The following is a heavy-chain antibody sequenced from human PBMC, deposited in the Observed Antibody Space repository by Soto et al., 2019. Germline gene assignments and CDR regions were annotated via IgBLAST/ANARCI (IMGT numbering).Heavy chain of an antibody. Sequence: PGESLRIACRGSGYIFTNYWIGWVRQMPGKGLQGMGIIYSGDANTRYSPPFQGQITISVDKSINTAYLQWSSLKASDTAPYHCARQGSIGARQHWFDPWGQGSLVLVSS. CDR3: ARQGSIGARQHWFDP. V-gene: IGHV5-51*01. J-gene: IGHJ5*02. CDR1: GYIFTNYW. CDR2: IYSGDANT. D-gene: IGHD6-6*01.